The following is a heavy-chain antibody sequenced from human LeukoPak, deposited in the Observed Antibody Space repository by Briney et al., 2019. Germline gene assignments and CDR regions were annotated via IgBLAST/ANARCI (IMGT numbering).Heavy chain of an antibody. D-gene: IGHD3-22*01. V-gene: IGHV1-2*02. J-gene: IGHJ6*03. CDR3: ARVIRDDSSGYSGGDNYYYYYMDV. CDR1: GYTFTGYY. CDR2: INPNSGGT. Sequence: GASVKVSCKASGYTFTGYYMHWVRQAPGQGLEWMGWINPNSGGTNYAQKFQGRVTMTRDTSISTAYMELSRLRSDDTAVYYCARVIRDDSSGYSGGDNYYYYYMDVWGKGTRVTISS.